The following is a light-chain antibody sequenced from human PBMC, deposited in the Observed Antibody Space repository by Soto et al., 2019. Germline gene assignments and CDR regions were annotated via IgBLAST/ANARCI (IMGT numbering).Light chain of an antibody. CDR2: DAS. V-gene: IGKV3-20*01. CDR1: KSVTNSY. CDR3: QQYGSSPWT. Sequence: EIVLTQSPGTLSLSPGARATLSSRASKSVTNSYIAWYQRKPGQAPSLLIYDASSRATGIPDRFTGSGSGTDFTLTITRLEPEDFAVYHCQQYGSSPWTFGQGTKVEIK. J-gene: IGKJ1*01.